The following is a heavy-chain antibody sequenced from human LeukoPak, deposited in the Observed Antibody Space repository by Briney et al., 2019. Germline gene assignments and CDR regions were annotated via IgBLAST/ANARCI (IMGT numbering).Heavy chain of an antibody. CDR3: ARGGFVVVTAFFFDY. D-gene: IGHD2-21*02. J-gene: IGHJ4*02. CDR1: GGSFSGYY. Sequence: SETLSLTCAVYGGSFSGYYWSWIRQPPGKGLEWIGEINHGGSTNYNPSLKSRVTISVDTSKNQFSLKLSSVTAADTAVYYCARGGFVVVTAFFFDYWGQGTLVTVSS. V-gene: IGHV4-34*01. CDR2: INHGGST.